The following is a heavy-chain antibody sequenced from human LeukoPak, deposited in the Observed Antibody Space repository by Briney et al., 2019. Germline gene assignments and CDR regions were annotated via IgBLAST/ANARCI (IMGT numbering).Heavy chain of an antibody. CDR2: IMQDGSEK. J-gene: IGHJ6*03. V-gene: IGHV3-7*01. D-gene: IGHD2-2*01. CDR3: ARDRGRYCSSTSCYPDYYMDV. Sequence: GGSRSLSCAASGFTFSSYWIRWVRQAAGKGLEWVANIMQDGSEKYYVDSVKGRFTISRDNAKNSLYLQINSLRAEDTAVYYCARDRGRYCSSTSCYPDYYMDVWGKGTTVTVSS. CDR1: GFTFSSYW.